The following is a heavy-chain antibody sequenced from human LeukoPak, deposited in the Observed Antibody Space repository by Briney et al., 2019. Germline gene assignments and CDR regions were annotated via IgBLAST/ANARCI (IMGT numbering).Heavy chain of an antibody. CDR1: GFSFSTYT. V-gene: IGHV3-48*02. CDR3: ARARRYRSSWYHDY. Sequence: GGSLRLSCAASGFSFSTYTMNWVRQAPGEGLDWVSYISSSSSTIYYADSVKGRFTISRDNANNSLYLQMNSLRDEDTAVYYCARARRYRSSWYHDYWGQGSLVTVSS. CDR2: ISSSSSTI. D-gene: IGHD6-13*01. J-gene: IGHJ4*02.